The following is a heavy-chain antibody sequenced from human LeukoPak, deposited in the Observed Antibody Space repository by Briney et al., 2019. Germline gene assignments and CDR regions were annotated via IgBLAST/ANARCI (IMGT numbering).Heavy chain of an antibody. J-gene: IGHJ6*02. D-gene: IGHD3-9*01. CDR2: IYSGGST. CDR1: GFTVSSNY. Sequence: GGSLRLSCAASGFTVSSNYMSWVRQAPGKGLEWVSVIYSGGSTYYADSVKGRFTISRDNSKNTLYLQMNSLGAEDTAVYYCARDKLLIRYFDWLSSANYYYYYGMDVWGQGTTVTVSS. V-gene: IGHV3-66*01. CDR3: ARDKLLIRYFDWLSSANYYYYYGMDV.